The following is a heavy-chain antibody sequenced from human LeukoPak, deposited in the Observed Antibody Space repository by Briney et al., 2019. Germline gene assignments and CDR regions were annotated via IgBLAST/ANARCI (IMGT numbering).Heavy chain of an antibody. J-gene: IGHJ4*01. CDR2: INSNSDTV. CDR3: ARDTRGESDY. D-gene: IGHD2-2*01. V-gene: IGHV3-48*04. CDR1: GFTFNDYA. Sequence: GGSLSLSCAASGFTFNDYAMSWVRQTPGKGLEWISYINSNSDTVHYSNSVEGRFTISRDNAKNSLYLQMNSLRAEDTAMYYCARDTRGESDYWGHGTLVTVSS.